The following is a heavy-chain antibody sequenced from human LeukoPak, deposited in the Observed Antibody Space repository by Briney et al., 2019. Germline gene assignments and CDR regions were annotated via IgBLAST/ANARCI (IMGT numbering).Heavy chain of an antibody. Sequence: SETLSLTCAVSGGSISSSNWWSWVRQPPGKGLEWIGEIYHSGSTNYNPSLKSRVTISVDTSKNQFSLKLSSVTAADTAVYYCARLTGYSSESWFDPWGQGTLVTVSS. V-gene: IGHV4-4*02. J-gene: IGHJ5*02. CDR2: IYHSGST. D-gene: IGHD3-9*01. CDR3: ARLTGYSSESWFDP. CDR1: GGSISSSNW.